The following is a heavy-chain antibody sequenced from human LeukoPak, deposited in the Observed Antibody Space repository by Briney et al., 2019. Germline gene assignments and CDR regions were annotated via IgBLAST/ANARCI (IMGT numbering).Heavy chain of an antibody. CDR1: GYSFTGYY. V-gene: IGHV1-2*02. D-gene: IGHD2-2*01. J-gene: IGHJ6*02. CDR2: INPKSGGT. CDR3: AGNKDVVVPAAWDV. Sequence: ASVKLSCKASGYSFTGYYMHWVRQPPGPGLEWMGWINPKSGGTNYVQKFQGRVTMTRDTYISTAYMELSRLRSDDTAVYYCAGNKDVVVPAAWDVWGQGTTVTVSS.